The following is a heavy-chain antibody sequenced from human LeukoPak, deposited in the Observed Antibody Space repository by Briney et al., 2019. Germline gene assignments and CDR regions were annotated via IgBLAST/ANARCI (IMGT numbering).Heavy chain of an antibody. J-gene: IGHJ4*02. V-gene: IGHV3-23*01. CDR3: AKDSDFRTGYFDY. CDR1: GFTFRSYG. Sequence: GGSLRLSCAVSGFTFRSYGMSWVRQAPGKGPEWVSGISGTGSTTDYADSVQGRLTISRDNSKNTLYLQMNSLRAEDTAVYYCAKDSDFRTGYFDYWGQGTQVTVSS. CDR2: ISGTGSTT. D-gene: IGHD3/OR15-3a*01.